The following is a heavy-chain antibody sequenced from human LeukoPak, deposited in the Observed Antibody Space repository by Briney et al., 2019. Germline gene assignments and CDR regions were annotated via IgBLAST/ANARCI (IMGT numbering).Heavy chain of an antibody. D-gene: IGHD2-15*01. V-gene: IGHV1-2*02. Sequence: GASVKVSCKASGYXFTGYYMHWVRQAPGQGLEWMGEINPNSGGTNYAQKFQGRVTMTRDTSISTAYMELSRLRSDDTAVYYCARAGYCSGGSCYLGVYWGQGTLVTVSS. CDR1: GYXFTGYY. CDR2: INPNSGGT. J-gene: IGHJ4*02. CDR3: ARAGYCSGGSCYLGVY.